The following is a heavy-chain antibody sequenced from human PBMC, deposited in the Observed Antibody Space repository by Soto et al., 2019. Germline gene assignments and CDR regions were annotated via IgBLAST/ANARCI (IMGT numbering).Heavy chain of an antibody. CDR2: IYYSGST. V-gene: IGHV4-61*08. J-gene: IGHJ6*01. CDR3: ARSPNYYYYRFEL. Sequence: SETLSLTCTVSGGSVSSGAYFWSWIRQSPGKGLEWIAYIYYSGSTNYNPSLQRRSTISVDTSKSQVSLTLTYVTSSDAAVYYGARSPNYYYYRFELWGQGTTVTVSS. CDR1: GGSVSSGAYF.